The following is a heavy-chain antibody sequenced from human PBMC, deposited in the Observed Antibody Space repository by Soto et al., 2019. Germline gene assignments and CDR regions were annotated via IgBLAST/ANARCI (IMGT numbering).Heavy chain of an antibody. CDR1: GGSISRGDYY. J-gene: IGHJ5*02. V-gene: IGHV4-30-4*01. Sequence: SETLSLTCTVSGGSISRGDYYWSWIGQPPGKGLEWIGYIYYSGSAYYNPSLKSRVTISVDTSKNQFSLKLRSVTAADTAVYYCARGPDGYSSDWYNWFDPWGQGTLVTVSS. D-gene: IGHD6-13*01. CDR3: ARGPDGYSSDWYNWFDP. CDR2: IYYSGSA.